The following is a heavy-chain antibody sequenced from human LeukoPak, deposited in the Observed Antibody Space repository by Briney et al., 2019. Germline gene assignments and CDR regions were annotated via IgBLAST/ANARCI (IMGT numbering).Heavy chain of an antibody. CDR3: ARVAHCSSTTCYQGIFDY. J-gene: IGHJ4*02. CDR1: GGSISSSNW. CDR2: IYHSGST. V-gene: IGHV4-4*02. Sequence: PSGTLSLTCAVSGGSISSSNWWSWVRQPPGKGLEWIGEIYHSGSTNYNPSLKSRVTISVDKSKNQFSLKLSSVTAADTAVYYCARVAHCSSTTCYQGIFDYWGQGTLVTVSS. D-gene: IGHD2-2*01.